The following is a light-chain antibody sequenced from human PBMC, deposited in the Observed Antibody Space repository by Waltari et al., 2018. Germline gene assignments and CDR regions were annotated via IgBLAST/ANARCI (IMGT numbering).Light chain of an antibody. V-gene: IGKV1-13*02. J-gene: IGKJ3*01. CDR2: GAS. CDR1: QGISSA. Sequence: AIQLTQSPSPLSASVGDRVTITCRASQGISSALAWYQQEPGKAPKLLLYGASSLESGVPSRFSGSGSGTDFTLTISSLQPEDFATYYCQQFNSYPPFGPGTKVDIK. CDR3: QQFNSYPP.